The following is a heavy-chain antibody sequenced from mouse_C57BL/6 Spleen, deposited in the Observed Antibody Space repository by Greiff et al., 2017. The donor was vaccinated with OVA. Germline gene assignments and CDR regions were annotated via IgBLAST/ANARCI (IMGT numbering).Heavy chain of an antibody. CDR2: IYPGSGST. Sequence: VQLQQPGAELVKPGASVKMSCKASGYTFTSYWITWVKQRPGQCLEWIGDIYPGSGSTNYNEKFKSKATLTVDTSSSAAYMQLSSLTSEDSAVYYCARGRTAQATHFDYWGQGTTLTVSS. CDR1: GYTFTSYW. V-gene: IGHV1-55*01. J-gene: IGHJ2*01. D-gene: IGHD3-2*02. CDR3: ARGRTAQATHFDY.